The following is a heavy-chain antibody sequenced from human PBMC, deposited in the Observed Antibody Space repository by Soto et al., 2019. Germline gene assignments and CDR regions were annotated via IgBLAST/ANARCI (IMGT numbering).Heavy chain of an antibody. CDR3: AKERDTRSSSCFDS. D-gene: IGHD5-18*01. V-gene: IGHV3-30*18. Sequence: PGGSLRLSCAASRFTFSNYGMQRVRQAPGKGLEWVAVISHDGTVKYYADSVKGRFTISRDNFQNTLDLQMDSLRAEDTAVYYCAKERDTRSSSCFDSWGQGTLVTVSS. CDR1: RFTFSNYG. J-gene: IGHJ4*02. CDR2: ISHDGTVK.